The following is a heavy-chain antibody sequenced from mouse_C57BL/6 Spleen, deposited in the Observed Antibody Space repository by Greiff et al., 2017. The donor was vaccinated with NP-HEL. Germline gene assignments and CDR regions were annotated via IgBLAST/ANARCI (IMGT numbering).Heavy chain of an antibody. CDR1: GYSITSGYD. Sequence: EVQLKESGPGMVKPSPSLSLTCTVTGYSITSGYDWHWIRHFPGNKLEWMGYISYSGSTNYNPSLKSRISITHDTSTNHFFLKLKSVTTDDTATYYCARAGNYLYWYFDVWGTGTTVTVSS. J-gene: IGHJ1*03. CDR2: ISYSGST. D-gene: IGHD5-5*01. V-gene: IGHV3-1*01. CDR3: ARAGNYLYWYFDV.